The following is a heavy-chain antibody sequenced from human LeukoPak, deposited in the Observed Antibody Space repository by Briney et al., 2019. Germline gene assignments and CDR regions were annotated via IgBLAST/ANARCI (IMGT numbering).Heavy chain of an antibody. Sequence: SVKVSCKASGGTFSSYAISWVRQAPGQGLEWMGGIIPIFGTANYAQKFQGRVTITADESTSTAYMELSSLRSEDTAVYYCATRVGSSGWFDYWGQGTLVTVSS. CDR1: GGTFSSYA. J-gene: IGHJ4*02. D-gene: IGHD6-19*01. V-gene: IGHV1-69*13. CDR3: ATRVGSSGWFDY. CDR2: IIPIFGTA.